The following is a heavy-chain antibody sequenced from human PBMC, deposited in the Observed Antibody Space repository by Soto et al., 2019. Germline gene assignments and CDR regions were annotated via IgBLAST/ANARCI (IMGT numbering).Heavy chain of an antibody. CDR2: IYWDDDE. D-gene: IGHD5-18*01. Sequence: GLDLEWLALIYWDDDEGYSPSLKTRLTITKDTSKNQVVLTMTNMDPVDTATYYCAHRPRGYSYHFDYWGQGTLVTVSS. CDR3: AHRPRGYSYHFDY. J-gene: IGHJ4*02. V-gene: IGHV2-5*02.